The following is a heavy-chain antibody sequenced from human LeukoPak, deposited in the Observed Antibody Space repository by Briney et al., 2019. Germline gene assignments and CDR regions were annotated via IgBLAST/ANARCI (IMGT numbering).Heavy chain of an antibody. D-gene: IGHD3-22*01. CDR1: GFTFSSLI. Sequence: GGSLRLSCSASGFTFSSLIMNWVRQAPGKGLEWVSSISASTSYIYYADSLKGRFTISRDNAKNSLYLQMNSLRAEDTAVYYCARTYYYDSSGARNYFDYWGQGTLVTVSS. V-gene: IGHV3-21*06. CDR2: ISASTSYI. J-gene: IGHJ4*02. CDR3: ARTYYYDSSGARNYFDY.